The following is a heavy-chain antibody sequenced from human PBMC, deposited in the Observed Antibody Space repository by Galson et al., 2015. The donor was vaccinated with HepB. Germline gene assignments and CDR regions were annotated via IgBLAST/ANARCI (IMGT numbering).Heavy chain of an antibody. J-gene: IGHJ3*02. V-gene: IGHV3-21*01. CDR2: ISSSSSYI. Sequence: SLRLSCAASGFTFSSYSMNWVRQAPGKGLEWVSSISSSSSYIYYADSVKGRFTISRDNAKNSLYLQMNSLRAEDTAVYYCARRRITIFGVPIPRAFDIWGQGTMVTVSS. CDR3: ARRRITIFGVPIPRAFDI. D-gene: IGHD3-3*01. CDR1: GFTFSSYS.